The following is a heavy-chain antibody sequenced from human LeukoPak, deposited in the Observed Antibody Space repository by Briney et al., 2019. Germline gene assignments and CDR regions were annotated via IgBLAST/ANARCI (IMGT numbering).Heavy chain of an antibody. CDR3: ARGVGPIVATITGYYYGMDV. D-gene: IGHD5-12*01. Sequence: GASVKVSCKASGGTFSSYAISWVRQAPGQGLEWMGGIIPIFGTANYAQKFQGRVTITADKSTSTAYMELSSLRSEDTAVYYCARGVGPIVATITGYYYGMDVWGQGTTVTVSS. CDR2: IIPIFGTA. J-gene: IGHJ6*02. V-gene: IGHV1-69*06. CDR1: GGTFSSYA.